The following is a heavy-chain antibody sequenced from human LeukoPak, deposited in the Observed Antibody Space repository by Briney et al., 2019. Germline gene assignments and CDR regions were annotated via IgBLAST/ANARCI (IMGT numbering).Heavy chain of an antibody. J-gene: IGHJ3*02. D-gene: IGHD3-10*01. CDR3: AKISVVGVIRGAFDI. CDR1: GFTFSSYA. CDR2: ISGSGDST. Sequence: GGSLRLSCAASGFTFSSYAMSWVRQAPGKGLEWISSISGSGDSTYYADSVKGRFTISRDNSKNTLYLQMNSLRAEDTALYYCAKISVVGVIRGAFDIWGQGTMVTVSS. V-gene: IGHV3-23*01.